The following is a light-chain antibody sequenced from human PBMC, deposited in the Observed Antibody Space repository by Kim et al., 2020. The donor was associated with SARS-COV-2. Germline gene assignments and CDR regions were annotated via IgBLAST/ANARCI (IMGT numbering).Light chain of an antibody. CDR2: AAS. J-gene: IGKJ3*01. Sequence: DIQTTQSPSSLSASVGDRVTITCRASQSITNYLNWYQQKPEKAPKVLIYAASTLQSGVPSRFSGSGSGTDFTLTISSLQPDGFATYYCQQSYTMPRTFGPGTKVDIK. CDR3: QQSYTMPRT. V-gene: IGKV1-39*01. CDR1: QSITNY.